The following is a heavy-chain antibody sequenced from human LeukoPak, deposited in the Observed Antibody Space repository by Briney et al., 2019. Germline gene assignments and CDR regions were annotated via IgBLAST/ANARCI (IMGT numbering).Heavy chain of an antibody. D-gene: IGHD6-13*01. CDR1: GYTFTGYY. CDR3: ASTYSSSWYVDY. Sequence: ASVKVSCKASGYTFTGYYMHWVRQAPGQGLEWMGWIDPNSGGTNYAQKFQGRVTMTRDTSISTAYMELSRLRSDDTAVYYCASTYSSSWYVDYWGQGTLVTVSS. CDR2: IDPNSGGT. V-gene: IGHV1-2*02. J-gene: IGHJ4*02.